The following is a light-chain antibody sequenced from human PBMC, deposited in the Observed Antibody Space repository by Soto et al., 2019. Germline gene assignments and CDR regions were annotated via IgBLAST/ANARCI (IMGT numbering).Light chain of an antibody. Sequence: EIVLTQSPGTLSLSPGERATLSCRASQSVSSYLAWYQQKPGQAPRLLIYGASSRATGIPDRFSGSGSGTDFTLTISRLEPEDFAVYYCQQYRSSSMTFDQGTKVEIK. J-gene: IGKJ1*01. CDR1: QSVSSY. CDR2: GAS. V-gene: IGKV3-20*01. CDR3: QQYRSSSMT.